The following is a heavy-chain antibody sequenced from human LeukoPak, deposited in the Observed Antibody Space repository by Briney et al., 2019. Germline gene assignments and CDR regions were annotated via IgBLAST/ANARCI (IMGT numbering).Heavy chain of an antibody. Sequence: GGSLRLSCAASGFTFSNSAMSWVRQAPGKGLECVSDMSGSGGSINYADSVKGRFTIYRDNPKNTLYLQMDNLRAEDTAMYYCAKDGSGSYYIPRYFDYWGQGVLVTVSS. J-gene: IGHJ4*02. CDR1: GFTFSNSA. D-gene: IGHD3-10*01. CDR2: MSGSGGSI. CDR3: AKDGSGSYYIPRYFDY. V-gene: IGHV3-23*01.